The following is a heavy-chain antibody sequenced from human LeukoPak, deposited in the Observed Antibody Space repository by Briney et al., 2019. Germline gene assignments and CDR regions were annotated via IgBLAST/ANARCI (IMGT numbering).Heavy chain of an antibody. D-gene: IGHD5-12*01. V-gene: IGHV3-23*01. CDR3: AKGYSGYDLSFDY. J-gene: IGHJ4*02. CDR1: GFTFSSYA. Sequence: PGGSLRLSCAASGFTFSSYAMRWVRQAPGKGLEWVSAISGSGGSTYYADSVKGRFSISRDNAKNTLYLQMNSLRAEDTAVYYCAKGYSGYDLSFDYWGQGTLVTVSS. CDR2: ISGSGGST.